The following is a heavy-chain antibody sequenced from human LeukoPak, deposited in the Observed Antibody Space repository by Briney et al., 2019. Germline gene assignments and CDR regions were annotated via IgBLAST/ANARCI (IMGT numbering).Heavy chain of an antibody. D-gene: IGHD6-13*01. Sequence: PSQALSLTCTVSGGSISSGGYYWSWIRQHPGKGLEGIGYIYYSGSTYYNPSLKSRVTISVDTSKNQISLKLSSVTAADTAVYYCARALPAAGTRTWFDPWGQGTRVTVSA. CDR3: ARALPAAGTRTWFDP. CDR1: GGSISSGGYY. CDR2: IYYSGST. V-gene: IGHV4-31*03. J-gene: IGHJ5*02.